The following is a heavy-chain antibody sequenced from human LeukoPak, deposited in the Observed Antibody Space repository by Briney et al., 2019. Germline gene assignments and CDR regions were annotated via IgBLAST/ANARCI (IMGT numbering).Heavy chain of an antibody. CDR2: IHYSGST. CDR3: ARTTYYEFWSGSPGAFDI. Sequence: SETLSLTCTVSGGSISSYYWSWIRQPPGKGLQWIGCIHYSGSTNYNPSLKNRVTISVDTSKNEFSLNLDSVTAADTAVYYCARTTYYEFWSGSPGAFDIWGQGSRVTVSS. J-gene: IGHJ3*02. D-gene: IGHD3-3*01. CDR1: GGSISSYY. V-gene: IGHV4-59*12.